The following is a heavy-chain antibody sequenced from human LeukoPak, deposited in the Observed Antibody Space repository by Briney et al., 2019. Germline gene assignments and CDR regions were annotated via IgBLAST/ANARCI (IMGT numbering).Heavy chain of an antibody. V-gene: IGHV3-30*18. D-gene: IGHD5-18*01. J-gene: IGHJ6*02. CDR2: ISYDGSNK. Sequence: PGRSLRLSCAASGFIFSSYGMHWVRQAPGKGLEWVAVISYDGSNKYYADSVKGRFTISRDNSKNTLYLQMNSLRAEDTAVYYCAKDHSYGVLYYYYGMDVWGQGTTVTVSS. CDR1: GFIFSSYG. CDR3: AKDHSYGVLYYYYGMDV.